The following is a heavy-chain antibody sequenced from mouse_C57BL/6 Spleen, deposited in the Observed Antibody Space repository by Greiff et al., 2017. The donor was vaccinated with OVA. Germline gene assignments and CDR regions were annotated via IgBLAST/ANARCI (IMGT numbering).Heavy chain of an antibody. CDR2: ISSGSSTI. Sequence: EVHLVESGGGLVKPGGSLKLSCAASGFTFSDYGMHWVRQAPEQGLEWVAYISSGSSTIYYADTVKGRFTISRANAKNTLFLQMTGLRSEDTARYYCARNWEGFDDWGQGTTLTVSS. D-gene: IGHD4-1*01. V-gene: IGHV5-17*01. J-gene: IGHJ2*01. CDR3: ARNWEGFDD. CDR1: GFTFSDYG.